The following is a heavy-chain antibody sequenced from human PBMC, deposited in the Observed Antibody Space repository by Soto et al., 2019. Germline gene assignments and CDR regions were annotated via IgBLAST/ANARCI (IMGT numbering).Heavy chain of an antibody. CDR3: ARVPDY. Sequence: SETLSLTCAVSGVSISSHDWWTWVRQPPGKGLEWIGESHQSGNTNYNSSLESRVTISVDRSKNQFSLKLSSVTAADTAVYYCARVPDYWGQGTLVTVSS. V-gene: IGHV4-4*02. CDR1: GVSISSHDW. CDR2: SHQSGNT. J-gene: IGHJ4*02.